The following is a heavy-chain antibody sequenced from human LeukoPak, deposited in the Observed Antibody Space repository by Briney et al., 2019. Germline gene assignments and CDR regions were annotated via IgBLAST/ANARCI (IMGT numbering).Heavy chain of an antibody. D-gene: IGHD2-15*01. CDR3: ARVNCSGGSCYFFYYYYYMDV. V-gene: IGHV3-48*01. J-gene: IGHJ6*03. CDR2: ISSSSSTI. Sequence: GGSLRLSCAASGFTFSSYSMNWVRQAPGKGLEWVSYISSSSSTIYYADSVKGRVTISRDNANNSLYLQMNSLRAEDTAVYYCARVNCSGGSCYFFYYYYYMDVWGKGTTVTVSS. CDR1: GFTFSSYS.